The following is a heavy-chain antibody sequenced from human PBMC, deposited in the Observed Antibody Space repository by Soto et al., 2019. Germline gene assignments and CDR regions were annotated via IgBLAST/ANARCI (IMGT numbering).Heavy chain of an antibody. CDR2: IYYSGST. J-gene: IGHJ4*02. CDR1: CGSIISGGYY. V-gene: IGHV4-30-4*01. D-gene: IGHD5-12*01. Sequence: SQTLSLTCTVSCGSIISGGYYWSCIHQPPGKGLEWIGYIYYSGSTYYNPSLKSRVTISVDTSKNQFSLKLSSVTAADTAVYYCATEGEDSGYDRGYLDYWGQGTLVTVSS. CDR3: ATEGEDSGYDRGYLDY.